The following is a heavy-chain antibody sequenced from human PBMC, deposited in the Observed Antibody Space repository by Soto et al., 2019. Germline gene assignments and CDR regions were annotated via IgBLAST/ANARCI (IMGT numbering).Heavy chain of an antibody. D-gene: IGHD3-22*01. Sequence: SETLSLTCSVPGCSISSYYWSWIRQPPGKGLEWIAYIYYSGSTSYNPSLKSRVSISLDTSKNQFSLKLSSVTAADTAVYYCARTYDGSGPNSGGYGFDIWGQGTMVT. CDR1: GCSISSYY. V-gene: IGHV4-59*01. J-gene: IGHJ3*02. CDR3: ARTYDGSGPNSGGYGFDI. CDR2: IYYSGST.